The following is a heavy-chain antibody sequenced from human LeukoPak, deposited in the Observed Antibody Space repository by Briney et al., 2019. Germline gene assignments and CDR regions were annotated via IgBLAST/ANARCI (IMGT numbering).Heavy chain of an antibody. J-gene: IGHJ5*02. CDR1: CGSISNYY. CDR2: IYSSGTT. CDR3: ASGSSGYDP. Sequence: SETLSLTCTVSCGSISNYYWSWIRQPAGKGPEWIGRIYSSGTTIYNPSLKSRVTMSVDTSKNQFSLKLSSVPAADTAVYFCASGSSGYDPWGQGTLVTVSS. D-gene: IGHD5-12*01. V-gene: IGHV4-4*07.